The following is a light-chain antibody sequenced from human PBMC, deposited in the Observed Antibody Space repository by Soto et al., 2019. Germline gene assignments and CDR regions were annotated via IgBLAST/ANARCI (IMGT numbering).Light chain of an antibody. CDR1: QDINIY. CDR3: QQYNILPIT. Sequence: IRMTQSPSSLFASVGDRVTITCQATQDINIYLNWYQQKPGKAPNLLIYDASNLEIGVPSRFSRSGSGTHFTFTISSLQTEDIGTYYCQQYNILPITFGRGTRLEIK. J-gene: IGKJ5*01. CDR2: DAS. V-gene: IGKV1-33*01.